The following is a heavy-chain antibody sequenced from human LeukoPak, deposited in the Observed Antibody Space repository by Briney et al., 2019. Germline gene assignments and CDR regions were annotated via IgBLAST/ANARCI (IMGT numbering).Heavy chain of an antibody. Sequence: KSGGSLRLSCAASGFTFSNYAMNWVRQAPGKGLEWVSSISGSSTYIYYADSVKGRFTISRDNSKNTLYLQMNSLRAEDTAVYYCAKLGNDFWSGYYFDYWGQGTLVTVSS. CDR2: ISGSSTYI. J-gene: IGHJ4*02. CDR1: GFTFSNYA. D-gene: IGHD3-3*01. CDR3: AKLGNDFWSGYYFDY. V-gene: IGHV3-21*01.